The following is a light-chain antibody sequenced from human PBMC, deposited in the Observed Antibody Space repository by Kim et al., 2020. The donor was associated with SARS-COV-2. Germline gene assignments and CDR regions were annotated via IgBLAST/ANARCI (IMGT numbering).Light chain of an antibody. Sequence: GQVVTNSCSGSTANIGGNSVTWYQQLPGTAPKVVIHSDHQRPSGVPDRISGSKSGTSASLAISGLRSEDEADYYCASWDDNLDGYVFGAGTKVTVL. CDR3: ASWDDNLDGYV. V-gene: IGLV1-44*01. CDR1: TANIGGNS. CDR2: SDH. J-gene: IGLJ1*01.